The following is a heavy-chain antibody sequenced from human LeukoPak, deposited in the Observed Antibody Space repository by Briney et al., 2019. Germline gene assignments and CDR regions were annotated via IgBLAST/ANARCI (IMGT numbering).Heavy chain of an antibody. Sequence: ASVTVSCKASGYTFTDYYLHWVRQAPGQGLEWMGIMNPKSGDTDYAQKFQGRVTMTRDTSIRTAHMELTRLRFDDTAMYYCARGWIGNDYFYGLGVWGQGTTVTVSS. D-gene: IGHD5-12*01. V-gene: IGHV1-2*02. J-gene: IGHJ6*02. CDR3: ARGWIGNDYFYGLGV. CDR2: MNPKSGDT. CDR1: GYTFTDYY.